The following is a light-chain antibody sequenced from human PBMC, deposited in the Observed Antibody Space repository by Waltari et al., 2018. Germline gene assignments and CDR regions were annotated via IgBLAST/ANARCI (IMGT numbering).Light chain of an antibody. V-gene: IGLV2-23*01. Sequence: QSALTQPASVSGSPGQSITLSCTGTSRYFGNYNLVSWYQQYPGKAPKVMIYDDNRRPSGVSDRFSGSKSGNTASLTISGVQAEDEADYYCCSYAGSYTWVFGGGTKLTVL. CDR2: DDN. CDR3: CSYAGSYTWV. CDR1: SRYFGNYNL. J-gene: IGLJ3*02.